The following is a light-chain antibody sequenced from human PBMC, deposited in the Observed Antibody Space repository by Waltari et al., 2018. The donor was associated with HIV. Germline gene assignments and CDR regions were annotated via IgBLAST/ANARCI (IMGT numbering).Light chain of an antibody. CDR2: VNSDGIH. V-gene: IGLV4-69*01. Sequence: QLALTQSPSASASLGASVKLTCSLSSGHSTYAIAWHQQQPAKGPRFLMKVNSDGIHNKRDEIPDRFSGSSSGAERYLTSSSLQYEDEADYYCQTWGAGIQVFGGGTKLTVL. J-gene: IGLJ2*01. CDR1: SGHSTYA. CDR3: QTWGAGIQV.